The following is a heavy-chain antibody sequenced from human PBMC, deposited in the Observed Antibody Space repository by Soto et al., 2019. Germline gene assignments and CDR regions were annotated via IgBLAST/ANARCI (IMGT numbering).Heavy chain of an antibody. V-gene: IGHV3-23*01. J-gene: IGHJ4*02. CDR3: AKDLHGDYLYYFDY. D-gene: IGHD4-17*01. CDR2: ISGSGVTT. Sequence: PGGSLRLSCAASGFTFSSYAMSWVRQAPGKGLEWVSAISGSGVTTYYADSVRGRFTISRDNSKNTLYLQMNSLRAEDTAVYYCAKDLHGDYLYYFDYWGQGTLVTVSS. CDR1: GFTFSSYA.